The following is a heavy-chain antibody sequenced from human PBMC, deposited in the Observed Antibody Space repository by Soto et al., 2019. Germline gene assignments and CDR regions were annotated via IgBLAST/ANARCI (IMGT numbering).Heavy chain of an antibody. D-gene: IGHD3-22*01. J-gene: IGHJ5*02. CDR1: GYTFTSYG. CDR2: ISAYNGNT. V-gene: IGHV1-18*04. CDR3: AREGYYYDSSGSPGWFDP. Sequence: QVQLVQSGAEVKKPGASVKVSCKASGYTFTSYGISWVRQAPGQGLEWMGWISAYNGNTNYAQKLQGRVTMTTETSTSTAYIELRSLRSDDTAVYYCAREGYYYDSSGSPGWFDPWGQGTLVTVSS.